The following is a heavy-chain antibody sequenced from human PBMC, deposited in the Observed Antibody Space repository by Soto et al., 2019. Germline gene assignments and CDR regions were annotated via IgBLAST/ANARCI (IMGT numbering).Heavy chain of an antibody. D-gene: IGHD1-1*01. CDR3: ARGNGVNRVSGLKSEGRGTIYTDTAKGRAYMERDSARYKVNPVKYSPRALDTFLYYCEYGVGPYCFDY. V-gene: IGHV3-74*01. J-gene: IGHJ4*02. CDR2: INSDGSST. CDR1: GFTFSSYW. Sequence: SLRLSCAASGFTFSSYWMHWVRQAPGKGLVWVSRINSDGSSTSYADSVKGRFTISRDNAKNTLYLQMNSLRAEDTAVYYCARGNGVNRVSGLKSEGRGTIYTDTAKGRAYMERDSARYKVNPVKYSPRALDTFLYYCEYGVGPYCFDYWGQGTLVTVSS.